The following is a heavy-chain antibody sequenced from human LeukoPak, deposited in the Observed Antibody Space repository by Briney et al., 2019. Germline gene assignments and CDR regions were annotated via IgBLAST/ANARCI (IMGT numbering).Heavy chain of an antibody. Sequence: GGSLRLSCAASGFTFSSYAMSWVRQAPGKGLEWVAVISYDGSNKYYADSVKGRFTISRDNSKNTLYLQMNSLRAEDTAVYYCAKDPTLPYSSSSYFDYWGQGTLVTVSS. CDR2: ISYDGSNK. CDR1: GFTFSSYA. J-gene: IGHJ4*02. CDR3: AKDPTLPYSSSSYFDY. V-gene: IGHV3-30*18. D-gene: IGHD6-6*01.